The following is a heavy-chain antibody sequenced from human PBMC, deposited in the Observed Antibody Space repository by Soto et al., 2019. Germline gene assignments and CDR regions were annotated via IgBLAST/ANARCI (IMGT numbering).Heavy chain of an antibody. Sequence: PGGSRRRSCAASGFTFSSYVMHWVRQAPGKGLEWVAVISYDGRNKYYADSVKGRFTISRDNSKNTLYLQMSSLRPEDTAVYYCVKDGSSGWPYYYGMDVWGQGTTVTVSS. D-gene: IGHD6-19*01. V-gene: IGHV3-30*18. J-gene: IGHJ6*02. CDR2: ISYDGRNK. CDR3: VKDGSSGWPYYYGMDV. CDR1: GFTFSSYV.